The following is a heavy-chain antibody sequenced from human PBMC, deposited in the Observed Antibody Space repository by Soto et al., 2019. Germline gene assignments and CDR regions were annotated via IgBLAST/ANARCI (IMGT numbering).Heavy chain of an antibody. CDR2: IKQDGSEK. V-gene: IGHV3-7*05. Sequence: GGSLRLSCVASGFTFSSYWMSWVRQAPGKGLEWVANIKQDGSEKYYVDSVKGRFTISRDNAKNSLYLQMNSLRAEDTAVYYCAAVGAKVYWGQGTLVTVSS. CDR3: AAVGAKVY. J-gene: IGHJ4*02. D-gene: IGHD1-26*01. CDR1: GFTFSSYW.